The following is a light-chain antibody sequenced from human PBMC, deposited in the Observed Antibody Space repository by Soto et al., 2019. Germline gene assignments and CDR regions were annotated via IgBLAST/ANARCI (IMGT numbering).Light chain of an antibody. CDR1: QSVSSV. J-gene: IGKJ4*02. CDR3: QQRSNWPLT. V-gene: IGKV3-11*01. CDR2: DVS. Sequence: EIVLTQSPATLSLSPGERATLSCRASQSVSSVLAWYQQRPGQPPRLLIYDVSKRATGSPTRFSGSGSGTDFTLTISSLEPEDFAVYYCQQRSNWPLTFVGGTKVEIK.